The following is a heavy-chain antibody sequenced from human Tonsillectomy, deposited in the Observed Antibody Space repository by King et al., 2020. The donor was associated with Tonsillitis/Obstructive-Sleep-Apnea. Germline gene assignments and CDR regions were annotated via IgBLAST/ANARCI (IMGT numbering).Heavy chain of an antibody. D-gene: IGHD1-7*01. Sequence: VQLVESGGGLVQPGGSLRLSCAASEFTFSSYWMSWVRQAPGKGLEWVANIKQDGSEKYYVDSVKGRFTISRDNAKNSPYLQMNSLRAEDTAVYYCARSVTGTTRAFDIWGQGTMVTVSS. CDR2: IKQDGSEK. CDR1: EFTFSSYW. V-gene: IGHV3-7*01. J-gene: IGHJ3*02. CDR3: ARSVTGTTRAFDI.